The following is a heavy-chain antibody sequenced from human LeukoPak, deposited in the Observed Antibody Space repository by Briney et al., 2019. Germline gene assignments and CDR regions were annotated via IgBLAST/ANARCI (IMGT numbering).Heavy chain of an antibody. Sequence: TLSLTCSVSGGSISSGGFYWSWLRQTPGKGLEWIGNIYYSGSPHSNPSLKSRVTISVDTSKNHVSLNLTSVTAADTAVYYCARHSGYDRYFDLWGQGTRVTVSS. CDR3: ARHSGYDRYFDL. D-gene: IGHD5-12*01. V-gene: IGHV4-31*03. CDR1: GGSISSGGFY. J-gene: IGHJ4*02. CDR2: IYYSGSP.